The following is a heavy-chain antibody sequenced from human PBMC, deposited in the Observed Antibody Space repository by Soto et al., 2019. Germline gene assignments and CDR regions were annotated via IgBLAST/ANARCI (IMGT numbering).Heavy chain of an antibody. CDR2: INHRENT. Sequence: QVQLQQWGAGLLKPSETLSLTCAVSGGSFSGYYWTWIRQSPGRGLEWIGEINHRENTNFNPSLKSRVTISLYTSKNQISLKLSSVTAADTVVYYCARGPFNHGLATWGLDVWGQGTTVSVSS. D-gene: IGHD4-17*01. CDR1: GGSFSGYY. CDR3: ARGPFNHGLATWGLDV. J-gene: IGHJ6*02. V-gene: IGHV4-34*01.